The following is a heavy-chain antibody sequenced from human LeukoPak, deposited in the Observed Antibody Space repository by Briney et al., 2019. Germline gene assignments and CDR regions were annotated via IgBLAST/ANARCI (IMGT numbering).Heavy chain of an antibody. CDR2: IWYDGTNK. Sequence: GGSLRLSCAASGLTFNNYGMHWVRQAPGKGLEWVALIWYDGTNKYYVDSVKGRFTISRDNSKNTLYLQMNSLRAEDTAVYYCARGRFGELSVATFDIWGQGTMVTVSS. V-gene: IGHV3-33*01. J-gene: IGHJ3*02. D-gene: IGHD3-10*01. CDR1: GLTFNNYG. CDR3: ARGRFGELSVATFDI.